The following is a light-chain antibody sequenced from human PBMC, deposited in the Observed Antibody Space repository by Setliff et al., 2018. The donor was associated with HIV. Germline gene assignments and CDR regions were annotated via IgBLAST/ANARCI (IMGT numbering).Light chain of an antibody. CDR3: QSYDNSNLEV. Sequence: NFMLTQPHSVSESPGKTVTISCTGSSGSIASNYVQWYQQRPGSAPTTVIYEDNQRPSGVPDRFSGSIDSSSNSASLTISGLKTEDEADYYCQSYDNSNLEVFGTGTKGTVL. J-gene: IGLJ1*01. V-gene: IGLV6-57*02. CDR2: EDN. CDR1: SGSIASNY.